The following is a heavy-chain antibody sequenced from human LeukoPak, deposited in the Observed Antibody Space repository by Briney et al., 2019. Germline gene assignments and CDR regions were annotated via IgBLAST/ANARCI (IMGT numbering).Heavy chain of an antibody. CDR2: ISASGGST. Sequence: GGSLRLSCAASGFTFSSYAMNWVRQAPGKGLEYVSTISASGGSTYYADSVKVRFTISRDNSKYTLYLQMNSLRAEDTAIYYCAKGYSSGWYCFDYWGQGTLVTVSS. J-gene: IGHJ4*02. CDR1: GFTFSSYA. CDR3: AKGYSSGWYCFDY. D-gene: IGHD6-19*01. V-gene: IGHV3-23*01.